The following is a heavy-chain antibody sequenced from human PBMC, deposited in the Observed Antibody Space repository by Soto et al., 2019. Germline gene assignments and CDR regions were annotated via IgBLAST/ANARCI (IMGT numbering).Heavy chain of an antibody. CDR1: GVSISSHY. CDR3: ARVLMTTVTTSLEYYFDY. CDR2: IYYSGNT. Sequence: SETLSLTCTVSGVSISSHYWSWIRQPPGTGLEWIGYIYYSGNTNYNPSLKSRVTISVDTSKNQFSLKLSSVTAADTAVYYCARVLMTTVTTSLEYYFDYWGQGTLVTVSS. V-gene: IGHV4-59*11. J-gene: IGHJ4*02. D-gene: IGHD4-17*01.